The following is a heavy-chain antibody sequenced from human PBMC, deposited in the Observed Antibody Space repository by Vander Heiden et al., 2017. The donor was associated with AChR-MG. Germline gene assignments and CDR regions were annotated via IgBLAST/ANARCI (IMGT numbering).Heavy chain of an antibody. V-gene: IGHV3-21*01. D-gene: IGHD3-10*01. CDR2: ISSSSSYI. CDR3: ARDSSRFYGSGSYYAFDI. J-gene: IGHJ3*02. Sequence: EVQLVESGGGLVKPGGSLRLSCAASGFPFSSYSMTWVRQAPGKGLEWVSSISSSSSYIYYADSVKGRFTISRDNAKNSLYLQMNSLRAEDTAVYYCARDSSRFYGSGSYYAFDIWGQGTMVTVSS. CDR1: GFPFSSYS.